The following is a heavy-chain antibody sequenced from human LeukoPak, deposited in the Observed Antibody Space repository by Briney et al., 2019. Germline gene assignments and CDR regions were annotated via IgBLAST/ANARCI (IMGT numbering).Heavy chain of an antibody. CDR3: AKGKGNYYDRSGYYVLDY. V-gene: IGHV3-33*06. J-gene: IGHJ4*02. D-gene: IGHD3-22*01. CDR2: IWYDGSNK. CDR1: GFTFSTYA. Sequence: GRSLRLSCEASGFTFSTYAMHWVRQAPGKGLEWVAVIWYDGSNKYYADSVKGRFTISRDNSKNTLYLQMNSLRAEDTAVYYCAKGKGNYYDRSGYYVLDYWGQGTLVTVSS.